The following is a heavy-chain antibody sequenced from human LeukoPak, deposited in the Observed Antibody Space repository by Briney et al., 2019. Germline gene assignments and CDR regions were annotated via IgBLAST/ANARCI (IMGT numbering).Heavy chain of an antibody. CDR1: GFTFSTYN. CDR3: AREDGTVGANSAFDI. D-gene: IGHD1-26*01. Sequence: PGGSLRLSCAASGFTFSTYNMNWVRQAPGEGLEWVSSINGRSNYIYYADSVKGRFTVSRDNAKNSLYLQMNSLRAEDTAVYYCAREDGTVGANSAFDIWGQGTMVTVSS. J-gene: IGHJ3*02. CDR2: INGRSNYI. V-gene: IGHV3-21*01.